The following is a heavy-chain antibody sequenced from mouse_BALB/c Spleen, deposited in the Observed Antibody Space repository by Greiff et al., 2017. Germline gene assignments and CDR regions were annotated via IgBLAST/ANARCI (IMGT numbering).Heavy chain of an antibody. V-gene: IGHV1-5*01. CDR2: IYPGNSDT. CDR1: GYSFTSYW. Sequence: EVQLVESGTVLARPGASVKMSCKASGYSFTSYWMHWVKQRPGQGLEWIGAIYPGNSDTSYNQKFKGKAKLTAVTSASTAYMELSSLTNEDSAVYYCTGYYGYDEGAMDYWGQGTSVTVSS. D-gene: IGHD2-2*01. J-gene: IGHJ4*01. CDR3: TGYYGYDEGAMDY.